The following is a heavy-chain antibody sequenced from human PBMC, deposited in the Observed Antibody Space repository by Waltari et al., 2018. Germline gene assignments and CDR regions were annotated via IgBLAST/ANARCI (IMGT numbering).Heavy chain of an antibody. CDR2: ISKEGSTT. CDR1: GFTFSSSW. Sequence: VQLVASGGAFVPPGGSLRLSCAASGFTFSSSWRHWGRQSPGKRRGVGARISKEGSTTTDADAGRGRWTSARDNAKNTRERQSNRRRAEDTAGEEGARGRPTTFDDGGQGALVTVSS. CDR3: ARGRPTTFDD. V-gene: IGHV3-74*01. J-gene: IGHJ4*02. D-gene: IGHD4-17*01.